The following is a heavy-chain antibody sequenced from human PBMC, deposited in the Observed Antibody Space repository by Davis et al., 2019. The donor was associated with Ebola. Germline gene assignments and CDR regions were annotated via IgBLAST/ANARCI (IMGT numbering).Heavy chain of an antibody. CDR3: ARGPSTVGFDP. V-gene: IGHV4-59*12. CDR2: IYYSGST. CDR1: GGSISSYY. D-gene: IGHD1-26*01. J-gene: IGHJ5*02. Sequence: GSLRLSCTVSGGSISSYYWSWIRQPPGKGLEWIGYIYYSGSTNYNPSLKSRVTISVDKSKNQFSLKLSSVTAADTAVYYCARGPSTVGFDPWGQGTLVTVSS.